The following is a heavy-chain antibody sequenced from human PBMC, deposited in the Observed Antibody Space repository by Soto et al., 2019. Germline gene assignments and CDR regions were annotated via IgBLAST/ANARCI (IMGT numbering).Heavy chain of an antibody. CDR3: AKDMSYCSSTSCYFWYFDL. D-gene: IGHD2-2*01. J-gene: IGHJ2*01. Sequence: GGSLRLSCAASGFTFDDYAMHWVRQAPGKGLEWVSGISWNSGSIGYADSVKGRFTISRDNAKNSLYLQMNSLGAEDTALYYCAKDMSYCSSTSCYFWYFDLWGRGTLVTVSS. V-gene: IGHV3-9*01. CDR2: ISWNSGSI. CDR1: GFTFDDYA.